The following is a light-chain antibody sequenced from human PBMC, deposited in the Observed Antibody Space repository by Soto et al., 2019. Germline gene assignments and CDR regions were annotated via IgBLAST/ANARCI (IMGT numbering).Light chain of an antibody. V-gene: IGLV2-14*01. CDR1: SSDVGGYNY. CDR2: EVG. J-gene: IGLJ2*01. Sequence: QSALTQPASVSGSPGQSITISCTGTSSDVGGYNYVSWYQHHPGKAPKLMIYEVGNRPSGVSNRFSGSKSGNTASLTISGLQAEDEADYYCSSYTISSTVVFGGGTQLTVL. CDR3: SSYTISSTVV.